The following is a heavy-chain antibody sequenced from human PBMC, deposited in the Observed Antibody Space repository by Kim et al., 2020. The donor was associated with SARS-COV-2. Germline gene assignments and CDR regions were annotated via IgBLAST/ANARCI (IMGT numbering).Heavy chain of an antibody. V-gene: IGHV5-51*01. CDR2: IYPRDSDT. J-gene: IGHJ4*02. CDR3: ARTPSMVRGFWSDY. CDR1: GYSFDSYW. Sequence: GESLKISCKGSGYSFDSYWIGWVRQVPGKGLEWMGFIYPRDSDTRYSPSFQGQVTISADKSISTAYLQWSDLKASDTAMYYCARTPSMVRGFWSDYWGQGTLVTVSS. D-gene: IGHD3-10*01.